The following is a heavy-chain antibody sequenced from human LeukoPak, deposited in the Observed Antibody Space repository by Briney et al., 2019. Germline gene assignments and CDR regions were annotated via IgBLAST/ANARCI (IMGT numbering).Heavy chain of an antibody. CDR2: INHSGST. Sequence: SEALSLTCAVYGGSFSAYYWNWIRQSPGKGLEWIGEINHSGSTNYNPSLKSRVTISVDTSKNQFSLKLSSVTAADTAVYYCARGSYSGCDRIDYWGQGTLVTVSS. D-gene: IGHD5-12*01. J-gene: IGHJ4*02. CDR3: ARGSYSGCDRIDY. CDR1: GGSFSAYY. V-gene: IGHV4-34*01.